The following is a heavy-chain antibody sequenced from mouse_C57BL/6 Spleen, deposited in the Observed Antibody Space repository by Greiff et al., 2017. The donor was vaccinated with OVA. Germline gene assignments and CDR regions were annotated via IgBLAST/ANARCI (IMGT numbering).Heavy chain of an antibody. J-gene: IGHJ3*01. CDR2: IYPSDSET. CDR3: ARGDEGCFAY. Sequence: QVQLQQPGAELVRPGASVKLSCKASGYTFTSYWMDWVKQRPGQGLEWIGDIYPSDSETPFNQKFKDKATFTVDTSSSTAYMQRSSLTSEDAAVYYCARGDEGCFAYWGQGTLVTVSA. CDR1: GYTFTSYW. V-gene: IGHV1-61*01.